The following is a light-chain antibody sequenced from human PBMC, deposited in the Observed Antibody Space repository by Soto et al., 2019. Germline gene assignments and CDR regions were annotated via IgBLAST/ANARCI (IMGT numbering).Light chain of an antibody. V-gene: IGKV1-5*03. Sequence: DIQVCQSPAVVFSSLGKIGTITFRASQTISSWLTWYQQKPGKAPKLLIYKASTLKSGAPSRFSGSGSGTEFTLTISSLQPDDFAPYYCQQYKSYSNAFGQGTKVDI. CDR2: KAS. J-gene: IGKJ1*01. CDR3: QQYKSYSNA. CDR1: QTISSW.